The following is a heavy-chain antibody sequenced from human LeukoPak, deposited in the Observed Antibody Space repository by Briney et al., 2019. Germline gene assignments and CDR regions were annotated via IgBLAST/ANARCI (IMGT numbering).Heavy chain of an antibody. CDR2: GFYTGSI. Sequence: WDPQSLLCTVSGRSMSTSNGYCPSISKPPGEGREWNGSGFYTGSILKLPALKSRLSISLHTSNNEFSMKLTYVPAPDTVLYLCSRRLQGGAVAYWGQGTLVTVPS. D-gene: IGHD6-19*01. CDR1: GRSMSTSNGY. V-gene: IGHV4-39*07. CDR3: SRRLQGGAVAY. J-gene: IGHJ4*02.